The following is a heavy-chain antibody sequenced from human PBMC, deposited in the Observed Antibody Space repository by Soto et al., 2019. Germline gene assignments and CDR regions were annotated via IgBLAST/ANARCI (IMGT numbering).Heavy chain of an antibody. J-gene: IGHJ4*02. CDR2: IFPLTDIP. CDR3: ARGPLVVLNYFES. Sequence: QVQLVQSGTEVKKPGSSVKVSCKASGGTFRNYPINWVRQAPGQGLEWMGSIFPLTDIPDYAQNFQARLTISADKPTSTVYMELSSLTSDDTAMYFCARGPLVVLNYFESWGQGTLVTVSS. CDR1: GGTFRNYP. V-gene: IGHV1-69*02.